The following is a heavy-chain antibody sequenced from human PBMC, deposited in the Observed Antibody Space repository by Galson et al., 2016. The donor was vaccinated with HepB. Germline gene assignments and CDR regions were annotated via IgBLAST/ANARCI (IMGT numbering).Heavy chain of an antibody. D-gene: IGHD6-25*01. CDR3: AREGAHIAAVATAFDS. Sequence: ASGFMFSGHGLHWVRQAPGMGLEWLAGIWNDGSHKYYADSVKGRFTISRDNSKNTLYLQMYSLRAEDTAVYYCAREGAHIAAVATAFDSWGQGILVTVSS. CDR2: IWNDGSHK. V-gene: IGHV3-33*01. J-gene: IGHJ4*02. CDR1: GFMFSGHG.